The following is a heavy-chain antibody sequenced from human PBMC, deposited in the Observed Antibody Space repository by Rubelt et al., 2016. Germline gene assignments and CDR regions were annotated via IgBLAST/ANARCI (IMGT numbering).Heavy chain of an antibody. D-gene: IGHD3-10*01. CDR3: AKAHGSGSYSMRNNWFDP. CDR2: ISGSGGST. V-gene: IGHV3-23*04. J-gene: IGHJ5*02. CDR1: GFTFSSYA. Sequence: VQLVESGGGVVQPGRSLRLSCAASGFTFSSYAMSWVRQAPGKGLEWVSAISGSGGSTYYAGSVKGRFTISRDNSKNTLYLQMNSLRAEDTAVYYCAKAHGSGSYSMRNNWFDPWGQGTLVTVSS.